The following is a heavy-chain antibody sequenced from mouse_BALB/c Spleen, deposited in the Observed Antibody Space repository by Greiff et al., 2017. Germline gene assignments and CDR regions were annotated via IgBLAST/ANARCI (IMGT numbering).Heavy chain of an antibody. V-gene: IGHV14-3*02. CDR3: ASDGYPLPFDY. Sequence: VQLQQSGAELVKPGASVKLSCTASGFNIKDTYMHWVKQRPEQGLEWIGRIDPANGNTKYDPKFQGKATITADTSSNTAYLQLSSLTSEDTAVYYCASDGYPLPFDYWGQGTTLTVSS. CDR2: IDPANGNT. D-gene: IGHD2-3*01. J-gene: IGHJ2*01. CDR1: GFNIKDTY.